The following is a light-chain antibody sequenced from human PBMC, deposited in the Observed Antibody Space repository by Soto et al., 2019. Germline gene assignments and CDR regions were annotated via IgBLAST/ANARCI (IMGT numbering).Light chain of an antibody. CDR1: EGVASNY. V-gene: IGKV3-20*01. CDR3: QQYYTAQLT. J-gene: IGKJ3*01. CDR2: GAS. Sequence: EIVLTQSPGTLSLSPGQRATLSCRASEGVASNYLDWYQHKPGQSPRLLLFGASNRATGIPDRFSGSGSGADFTLTISRVEPEDFAVYYCQQYYTAQLTFGPGTKVDIK.